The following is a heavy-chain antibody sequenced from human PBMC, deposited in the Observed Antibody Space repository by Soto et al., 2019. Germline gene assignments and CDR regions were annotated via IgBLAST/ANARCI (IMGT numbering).Heavy chain of an antibody. CDR3: ARHFYCSSTNCYVLFDY. Sequence: SETLSLTCTVSGGSISSYYWSWIRQPPGKGLEWIGYIYYSGSTNYNPSLKSRVTISVDTSKNQFSLKLSSVTAADTAVYYCARHFYCSSTNCYVLFDYWGQGTLVTVSS. CDR2: IYYSGST. D-gene: IGHD2-2*01. V-gene: IGHV4-59*08. CDR1: GGSISSYY. J-gene: IGHJ4*02.